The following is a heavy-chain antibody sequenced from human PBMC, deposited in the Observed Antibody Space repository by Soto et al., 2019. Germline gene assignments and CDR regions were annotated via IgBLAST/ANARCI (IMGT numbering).Heavy chain of an antibody. D-gene: IGHD4-17*01. V-gene: IGHV3-7*05. CDR1: GFTFSSYW. Sequence: GGSLRLSCAASGFTFSSYWMSWVRQAPGKGLEWVANIKQDGSEKYYVDSVKGRFTISRDNAKNSLYLQMNSLRAEDTAVYYCARDSRLAAVTTKHYYYYGMDVWGQGTTVTVSS. J-gene: IGHJ6*02. CDR2: IKQDGSEK. CDR3: ARDSRLAAVTTKHYYYYGMDV.